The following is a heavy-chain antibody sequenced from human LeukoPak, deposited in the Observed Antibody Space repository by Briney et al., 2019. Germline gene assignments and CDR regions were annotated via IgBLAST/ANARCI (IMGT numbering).Heavy chain of an antibody. CDR2: MYDSGST. J-gene: IGHJ4*02. CDR3: ARGWTTWYGFDY. V-gene: IGHV4-59*01. CDR1: GGSIGSYF. Sequence: PSETLSLTCTVSGGSIGSYFWSWIRQTPGKGLEWIAYMYDSGSTNYNPSLKSRLSISIDTSKNQFSLKLSSVTAADTAVYYCARGWTTWYGFDYWGQGTLVTVSS. D-gene: IGHD6-13*01.